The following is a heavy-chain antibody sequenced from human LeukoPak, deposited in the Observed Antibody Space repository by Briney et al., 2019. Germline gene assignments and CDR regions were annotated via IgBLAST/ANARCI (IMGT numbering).Heavy chain of an antibody. CDR2: ISSSSFYT. V-gene: IGHV3-21*05. Sequence: TGGSLRLSCAASGFTFSSYWMHWVRQAPGKGLEWISYISSSSFYTSYADSVKGRFTISRDNAKNSLYLQMNSLRAEDTAVYYCARDHRLRYFDWSDFDYWGQGTLVTVSS. CDR1: GFTFSSYW. CDR3: ARDHRLRYFDWSDFDY. D-gene: IGHD3-9*01. J-gene: IGHJ4*02.